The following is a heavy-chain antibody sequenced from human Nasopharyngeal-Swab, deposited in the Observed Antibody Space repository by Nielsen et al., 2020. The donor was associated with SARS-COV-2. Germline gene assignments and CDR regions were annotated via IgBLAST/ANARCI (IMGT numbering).Heavy chain of an antibody. CDR1: GYTLTELS. CDR3: ARGSSSGTYYYNGMDV. V-gene: IGHV1-24*01. D-gene: IGHD6-13*01. J-gene: IGHJ6*02. CDR2: FDPEDGET. Sequence: ASVKVSCKVSGYTLTELSMHWVRQAPGKGLEWVGGFDPEDGETVYAQKFQGRVTMTEDTSTDTAYMELSSLTSEDTAVYYCARGSSSGTYYYNGMDVWGQGTTVTVSS.